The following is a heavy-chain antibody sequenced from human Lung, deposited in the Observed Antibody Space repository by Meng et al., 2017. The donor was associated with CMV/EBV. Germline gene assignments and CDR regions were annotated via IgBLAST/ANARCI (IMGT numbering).Heavy chain of an antibody. CDR2: IHYSGSP. V-gene: IGHV4-59*02. Sequence: SETLSLTCTVSGGSVTGFYWGWIRQTPEKGLQSIGYIHYSGSPNYSPSLKSRVTISIDTSNNQFSLLLTSVTAADTAIYYCARRIYGVQDYWGRGPLVTVSS. D-gene: IGHD4-17*01. CDR3: ARRIYGVQDY. J-gene: IGHJ4*02. CDR1: GGSVTGFY.